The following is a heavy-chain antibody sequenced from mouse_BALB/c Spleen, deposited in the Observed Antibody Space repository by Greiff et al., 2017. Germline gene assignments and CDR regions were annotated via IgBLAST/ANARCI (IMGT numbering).Heavy chain of an antibody. D-gene: IGHD2-1*01. CDR1: GFAFSSYD. Sequence: EVQGVESGGGLVKPGGSLKLSCAASGFAFSSYDMSWVRQTPEKRLEWVAYISSGGGSTYYPDTVKGRFTISRDNAKNTLYLQMSSLKSEDTAMYYCARHHGNFDYWGQGTTLTVSS. V-gene: IGHV5-12-1*01. CDR2: ISSGGGST. CDR3: ARHHGNFDY. J-gene: IGHJ2*01.